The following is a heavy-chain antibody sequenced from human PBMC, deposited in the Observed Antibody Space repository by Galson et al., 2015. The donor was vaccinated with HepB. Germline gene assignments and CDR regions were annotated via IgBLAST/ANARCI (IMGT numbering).Heavy chain of an antibody. J-gene: IGHJ5*02. D-gene: IGHD2-15*01. V-gene: IGHV2-70*11. CDR3: ARTRPPGGAYSLDR. Sequence: PALVKPTQTLTLTCTFSGFSLTASGMCVSWIRQPPGKALEWLARIDWDDDKYYSTSLKTRLTVSKDTSKNQVVLTMTNMDPVDTATYYCARTRPPGGAYSLDRWGQGTLVAVSS. CDR1: GFSLTASGMC. CDR2: IDWDDDK.